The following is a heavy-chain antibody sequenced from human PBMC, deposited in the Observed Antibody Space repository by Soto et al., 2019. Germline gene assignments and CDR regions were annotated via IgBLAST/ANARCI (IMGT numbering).Heavy chain of an antibody. CDR1: GGSISSYY. J-gene: IGHJ3*02. CDR3: VREPHYYYDSSGYHLNAFDI. CDR2: IYYSGST. D-gene: IGHD3-22*01. V-gene: IGHV4-59*01. Sequence: SETLSLTCTVSGGSISSYYWSWIRQPPGKGLEWIGYIYYSGSTNYNPSLKSRVTISVDTSKNQFSLKLSSVTAADTAVYYCVREPHYYYDSSGYHLNAFDIWGQGTMVP.